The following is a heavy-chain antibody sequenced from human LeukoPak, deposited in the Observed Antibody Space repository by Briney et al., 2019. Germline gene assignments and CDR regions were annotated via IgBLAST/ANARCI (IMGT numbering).Heavy chain of an antibody. V-gene: IGHV1-69*06. CDR3: ARDPPSGYDFWSGYLDY. CDR1: GGTFSSYA. Sequence: ASVKVSCKASGGTFSSYAISWVRQAPGQGLEWMGRIIPIFDTTNYAQKFQGRVTITADKSTSTAYMELSSLRSEDTAVYYCARDPPSGYDFWSGYLDYWGQGTLVTVSS. D-gene: IGHD3-3*01. J-gene: IGHJ4*02. CDR2: IIPIFDTT.